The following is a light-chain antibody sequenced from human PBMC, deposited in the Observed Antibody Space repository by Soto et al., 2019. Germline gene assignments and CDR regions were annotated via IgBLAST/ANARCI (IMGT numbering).Light chain of an antibody. V-gene: IGKV1-9*01. CDR2: AAS. J-gene: IGKJ1*01. Sequence: DIQLTQSPSFLSASVGDSVTVTCRASQGISSYLVWYQQKPGKAPKLLIYAASTLQSGVPSRFSGSGSGTEFTLTISSLQREDFATSYCQQLNSYPRTSGQGTKVEIK. CDR1: QGISSY. CDR3: QQLNSYPRT.